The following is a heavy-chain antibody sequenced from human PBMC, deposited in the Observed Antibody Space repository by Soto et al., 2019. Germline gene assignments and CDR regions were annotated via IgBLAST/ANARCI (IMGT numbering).Heavy chain of an antibody. Sequence: QVQLVQSGAEVRKPGSSVKVSCKASGGTFSSTSFSWVRQAPGQGLEWMGGIITIFGTTHYAQKFQGRVTITADESTSTVYMELSSLTSDYTAVYSCARDDVGATRWFDPWGQGTLVTVSS. CDR3: ARDDVGATRWFDP. V-gene: IGHV1-69*01. CDR2: IITIFGTT. J-gene: IGHJ5*02. D-gene: IGHD1-26*01. CDR1: GGTFSSTS.